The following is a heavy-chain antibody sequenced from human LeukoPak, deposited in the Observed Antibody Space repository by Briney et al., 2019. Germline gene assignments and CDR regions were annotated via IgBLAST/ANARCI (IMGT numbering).Heavy chain of an antibody. J-gene: IGHJ4*02. CDR3: ARVPKGSGYFNY. Sequence: PSETLSLTCTVAGGSISSYYWSWIRQPPGKGLEWIGYIYYSGSMNYNPSLKSRVTISVDTSKNQVSPKLTSVTAADTAVYYCARVPKGSGYFNYWGQGTLVTVSS. CDR1: GGSISSYY. V-gene: IGHV4-59*01. D-gene: IGHD3-10*01. CDR2: IYYSGSM.